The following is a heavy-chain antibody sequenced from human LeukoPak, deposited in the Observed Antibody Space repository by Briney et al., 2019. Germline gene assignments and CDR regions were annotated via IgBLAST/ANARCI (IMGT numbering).Heavy chain of an antibody. CDR2: IYYSGST. V-gene: IGHV4-59*01. CDR1: GGSISSYY. Sequence: SSETLSLTCTVSGGSISSYYWSGIRQPPGKGLEWIGYIYYSGSTNYNPSLKSRVTISVDTSKNQFSLKLSPVTAADTAVYYCARVITMIVVVTDYFDYWGQGTLVTVSS. J-gene: IGHJ4*02. CDR3: ARVITMIVVVTDYFDY. D-gene: IGHD3-22*01.